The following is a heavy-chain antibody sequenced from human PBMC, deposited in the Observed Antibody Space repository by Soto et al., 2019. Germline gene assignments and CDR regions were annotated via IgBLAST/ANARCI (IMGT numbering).Heavy chain of an antibody. V-gene: IGHV4-34*01. CDR3: ARGTRITIFGVVTQRFYGMDV. D-gene: IGHD3-3*01. Sequence: SETLSLTCAVYGGSFSGYYWSWIRQPPGKGLEWIGEINHSGSTNYNPSLKSRVTISVDTSKNQFSLKLSSVTAADTAVYYCARGTRITIFGVVTQRFYGMDVWGQGTTVTVSS. CDR1: GGSFSGYY. CDR2: INHSGST. J-gene: IGHJ6*02.